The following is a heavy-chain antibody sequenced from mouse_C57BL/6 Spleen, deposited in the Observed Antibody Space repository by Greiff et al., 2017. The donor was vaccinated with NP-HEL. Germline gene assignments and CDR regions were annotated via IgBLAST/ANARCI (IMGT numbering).Heavy chain of an antibody. CDR2: IDPSDSYT. CDR1: GYTFTSYW. CDR3: ARNYGYDGYAMDY. Sequence: QVQLKQPGAELVRPGTSVKLSCKASGYTFTSYWMHWVKQRPGQGLEWIGVIDPSDSYTNYNQKFKGKATLTVDTSSSTAYMQLSSLTSEESAVYYCARNYGYDGYAMDYWGQGTSVTVSA. J-gene: IGHJ4*01. V-gene: IGHV1-59*01. D-gene: IGHD2-2*01.